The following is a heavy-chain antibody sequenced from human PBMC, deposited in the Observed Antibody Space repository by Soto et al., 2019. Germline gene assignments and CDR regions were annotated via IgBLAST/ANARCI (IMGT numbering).Heavy chain of an antibody. J-gene: IGHJ4*02. V-gene: IGHV1-18*01. CDR2: ISAYNGNT. CDR1: GYTFTSYG. D-gene: IGHD3-10*01. CDR3: ARSKRLWFGELLEPDY. Sequence: ASVKVSCKASGYTFTSYGISWVRQAPGQGLEWMGWISAYNGNTNYAQKLQGRVTMTTDTSTSTAYMELRSLRSDDTAVYYCARSKRLWFGELLEPDYWGQGTLVTVSS.